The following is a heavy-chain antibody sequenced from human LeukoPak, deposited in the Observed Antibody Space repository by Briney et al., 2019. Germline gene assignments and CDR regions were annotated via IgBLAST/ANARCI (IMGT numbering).Heavy chain of an antibody. Sequence: GGSLRLSCAASGFTFSSYAMSWVRQAPGKGLEWVSGISGSGDNTYYADSVKGRFTISRDNSKNTLYVQVNSLGTEDTAAYYCAKDSRVQQLVLLHWFDPWGQGTLVTVSS. CDR2: ISGSGDNT. V-gene: IGHV3-23*01. J-gene: IGHJ5*02. D-gene: IGHD6-13*01. CDR1: GFTFSSYA. CDR3: AKDSRVQQLVLLHWFDP.